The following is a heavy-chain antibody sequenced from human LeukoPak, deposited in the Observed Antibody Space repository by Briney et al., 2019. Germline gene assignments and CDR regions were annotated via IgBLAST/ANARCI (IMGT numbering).Heavy chain of an antibody. J-gene: IGHJ6*02. CDR1: GFTFSSYA. CDR2: ISGSGGST. Sequence: SGGSLRLSCAASGFTFSSYAMSWVRQAPGKGLEWVSAISGSGGSTYYADSVKGRFTISRDNSKNTLYLQMNSLRAEDTAVYYCAKGGYKDGPYYYYGMGVWGQGTTVTVSS. D-gene: IGHD5-12*01. V-gene: IGHV3-23*01. CDR3: AKGGYKDGPYYYYGMGV.